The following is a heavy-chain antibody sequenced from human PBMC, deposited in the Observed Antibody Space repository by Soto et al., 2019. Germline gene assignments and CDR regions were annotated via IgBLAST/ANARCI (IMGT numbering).Heavy chain of an antibody. CDR2: INPKSGDT. CDR1: GYTFTGYY. Sequence: QEQLVQSGAEVKQPGASVKVSCKASGYTFTGYYIHWVRQAPGQGLEWMGWINPKSGDTKYAQKFQGRVTVTRDTSISTAYMELSRLRADDTAVYYCARSSGGYSYNGMDVWGQGTTATVSS. D-gene: IGHD1-26*01. V-gene: IGHV1-2*02. J-gene: IGHJ6*02. CDR3: ARSSGGYSYNGMDV.